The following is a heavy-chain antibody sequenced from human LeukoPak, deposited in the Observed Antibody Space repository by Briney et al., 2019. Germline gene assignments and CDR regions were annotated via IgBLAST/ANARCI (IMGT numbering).Heavy chain of an antibody. Sequence: SETLSLTCTVSGGSISSYYWSWIRQPPGKGLEWIGYIYYSGSTNYNPSLKSRVTISVDTSKNQFSLKLSSVTAADTAVYYCARVQYYYDSSGYFDYWGQGTLVTVSS. J-gene: IGHJ4*02. V-gene: IGHV4-59*01. CDR1: GGSISSYY. CDR3: ARVQYYYDSSGYFDY. CDR2: IYYSGST. D-gene: IGHD3-22*01.